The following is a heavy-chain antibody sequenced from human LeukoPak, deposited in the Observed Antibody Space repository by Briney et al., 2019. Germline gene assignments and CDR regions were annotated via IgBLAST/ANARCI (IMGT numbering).Heavy chain of an antibody. Sequence: PSQTLSLTCTVSGGSISSGGYYWRWIRQHPGKGLEWIGYIYYSGSTYYNPSLKSRVTISVDTSKNQFSLKLSSVTAADTAVYYCARVGSGSGPLDPWGQGTLVTVSS. D-gene: IGHD3-10*01. J-gene: IGHJ5*02. CDR2: IYYSGST. V-gene: IGHV4-31*03. CDR3: ARVGSGSGPLDP. CDR1: GGSISSGGYY.